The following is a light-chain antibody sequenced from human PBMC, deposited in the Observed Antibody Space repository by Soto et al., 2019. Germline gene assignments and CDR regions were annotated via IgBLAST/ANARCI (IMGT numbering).Light chain of an antibody. V-gene: IGLV1-47*01. CDR2: RNN. CDR3: CSYAGNNALV. Sequence: QSVLTQPPSASGTPGQRVTISCSGSSSNIGSNFVYWYQQFPGTAPKLLIYRNNQRPSTFFNRFSGSKSGNTASLTISGLQSDDEADYYCCSYAGNNALVFGGGTKLTVL. CDR1: SSNIGSNF. J-gene: IGLJ3*02.